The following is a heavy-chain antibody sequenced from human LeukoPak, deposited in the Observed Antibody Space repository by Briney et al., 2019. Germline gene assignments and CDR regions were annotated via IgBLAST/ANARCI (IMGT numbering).Heavy chain of an antibody. CDR1: EITLSTYW. J-gene: IGHJ3*02. CDR3: ARGGLYWHI. D-gene: IGHD2-15*01. V-gene: IGHV3-7*04. CDR2: IKQDGSEK. Sequence: GVSLRLSCAASEITLSTYWMSCVRQAPGKGLEWVANIKQDGSEKNYVDSVKGRFTISRDNARNSLYLQMDSLRAEDTALYYCARGGLYWHIWGQGTMVTVSS.